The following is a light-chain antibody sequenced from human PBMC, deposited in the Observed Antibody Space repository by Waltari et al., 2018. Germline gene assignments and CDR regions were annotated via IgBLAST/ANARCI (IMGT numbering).Light chain of an antibody. CDR1: QSVSDW. Sequence: DIQMTQSPSTLSASVGDRVTITCRASQSVSDWLAWYQQNPGKAPELLIFDVSTLKSGVPSRFSGRGAGTEFTLTISSLQPDDFATYYCQHYSHSSPWTFGQGTKVEIK. CDR2: DVS. CDR3: QHYSHSSPWT. J-gene: IGKJ1*01. V-gene: IGKV1-5*01.